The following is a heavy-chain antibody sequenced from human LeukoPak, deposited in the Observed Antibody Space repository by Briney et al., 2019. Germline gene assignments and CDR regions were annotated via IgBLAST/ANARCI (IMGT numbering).Heavy chain of an antibody. D-gene: IGHD6-13*01. Sequence: GGSLRLSCAASGFTFSSYSMNWVRQAPGKGLEWVSSISSSSSYIYYADSVKGRFTISRDNAKNSLYLQMNSLRAEDTAVYYCARDSAYSSSPTWFDGWGQGTLVTVSS. V-gene: IGHV3-21*01. CDR2: ISSSSSYI. J-gene: IGHJ5*02. CDR3: ARDSAYSSSPTWFDG. CDR1: GFTFSSYS.